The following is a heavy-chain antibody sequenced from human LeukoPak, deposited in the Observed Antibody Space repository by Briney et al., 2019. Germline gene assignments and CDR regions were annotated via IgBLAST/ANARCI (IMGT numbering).Heavy chain of an antibody. CDR3: ARGRSTGYPYYFEY. CDR2: MNPNSGST. D-gene: IGHD5-12*01. V-gene: IGHV1-8*03. J-gene: IGHJ4*02. Sequence: ASVKVSCKASGYTFTSYDINWVRQATGQGREWMGWMNPNSGSTGYAQEFQGRVTITRNTSISTAYMELSGLRSEDTAVYYCARGRSTGYPYYFEYWGQGTLVTVSS. CDR1: GYTFTSYD.